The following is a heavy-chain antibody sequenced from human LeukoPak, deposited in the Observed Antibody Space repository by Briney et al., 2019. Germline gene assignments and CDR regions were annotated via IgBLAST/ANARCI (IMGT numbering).Heavy chain of an antibody. D-gene: IGHD3-3*01. CDR3: ARTLLYYDFWSGYSNTPMCAFDI. Sequence: PETLSLTCTVSGDSISTYYWNWIRQPPGKGLEWIGYIYHSGSTNYNPSLKSRVTISVDTSKNQFSLKLSSVTAADTAVYYCARTLLYYDFWSGYSNTPMCAFDIWGQGTMVTVSS. CDR1: GDSISTYY. CDR2: IYHSGST. V-gene: IGHV4-59*12. J-gene: IGHJ3*02.